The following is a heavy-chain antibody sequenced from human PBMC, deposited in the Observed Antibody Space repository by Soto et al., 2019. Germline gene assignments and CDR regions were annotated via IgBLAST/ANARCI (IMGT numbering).Heavy chain of an antibody. V-gene: IGHV1-46*01. Sequence: QVQVVQSGAEVKKPGASVRLSCRTSGFLISTYYMHWVRQAPGRGLEWLGTINPSDGSSTYTQKCKGRVTMTRDTSTSTVYMGLNSLRSDDTAVYYCVRGRYCSRRSCRNYYYYYAMDVWGQGTSVSVSS. J-gene: IGHJ6*02. CDR2: INPSDGSS. CDR3: VRGRYCSRRSCRNYYYYYAMDV. D-gene: IGHD2-2*01. CDR1: GFLISTYY.